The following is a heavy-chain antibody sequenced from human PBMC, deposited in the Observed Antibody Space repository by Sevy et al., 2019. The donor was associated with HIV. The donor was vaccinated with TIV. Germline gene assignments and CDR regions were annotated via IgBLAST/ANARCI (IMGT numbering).Heavy chain of an antibody. D-gene: IGHD2-2*01. J-gene: IGHJ5*02. CDR3: ARDHLLSLAYSWFDP. CDR1: GGSISSSNYY. Sequence: SETLSLTCTVSGGSISSSNYYWGWIRQSPGKGLERIGSIFYTGTTHYNPSLKSRVTISVDTSKNQFSLKLSSVTAADTAVYYCARDHLLSLAYSWFDPWGQGTLVTVSS. CDR2: IFYTGTT. V-gene: IGHV4-39*01.